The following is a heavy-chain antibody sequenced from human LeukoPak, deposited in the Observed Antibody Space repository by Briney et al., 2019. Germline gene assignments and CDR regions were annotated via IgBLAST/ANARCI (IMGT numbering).Heavy chain of an antibody. CDR3: ARGKGDDSSGYYPPLYFDY. D-gene: IGHD3-22*01. CDR2: XXSGST. Sequence: XXSGSTNYNPSLKSRVTISVDTSKNQFSLKLSSVTAADTAVYYCARGKGDDSSGYYPPLYFDYWGQGTLVTVSS. J-gene: IGHJ4*02. V-gene: IGHV4-34*01.